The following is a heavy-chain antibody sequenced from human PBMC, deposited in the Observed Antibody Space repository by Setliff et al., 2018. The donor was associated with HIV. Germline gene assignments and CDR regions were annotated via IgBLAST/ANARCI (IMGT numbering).Heavy chain of an antibody. V-gene: IGHV7-4-1*02. CDR3: VRGYDVLIGSPDS. CDR1: GYTFTKYA. J-gene: IGHJ4*02. CDR2: INTNTGNP. D-gene: IGHD3-9*01. Sequence: GASVKVSCKASGYTFTKYAMNWVRQAPGQGLEWMGWINTNTGNPMYAQGFTGRFVFSLDTSVSTAYLQISSLKAEDTAFYYCVRGYDVLIGSPDSWGQGTLVTVSS.